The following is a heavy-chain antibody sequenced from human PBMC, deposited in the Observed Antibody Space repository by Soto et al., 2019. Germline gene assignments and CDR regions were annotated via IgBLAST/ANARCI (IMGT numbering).Heavy chain of an antibody. CDR2: ISAYNGNT. D-gene: IGHD3-3*01. Sequence: ASVKVSCTASGYTFTSYGISWVRQAPGQGLEWMGWISAYNGNTNYAQKLQGRVTMTTDTSTSTAYMELRSLRSDDTAVYYCARVFGVVIISWFDPWGQGTLVTVSS. J-gene: IGHJ5*02. CDR3: ARVFGVVIISWFDP. V-gene: IGHV1-18*01. CDR1: GYTFTSYG.